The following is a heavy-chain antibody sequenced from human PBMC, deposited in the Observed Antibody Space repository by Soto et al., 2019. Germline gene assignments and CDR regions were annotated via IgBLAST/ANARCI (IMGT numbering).Heavy chain of an antibody. D-gene: IGHD1-26*01. CDR2: ISNSGDIV. CDR3: ARGGSYGWGFDY. CDR1: RFNFSAYY. V-gene: IGHV3-11*01. J-gene: IGHJ4*02. Sequence: QVHLVESGGGLVKPGGSLRLSCAASRFNFSAYYMSWIRQAPGKGLEWLSYISNSGDIVYYADSVRGRITVSRDNAKNSLYLQIHSPTAEDTAVYYCARGGSYGWGFDYWGQGTLVTVSS.